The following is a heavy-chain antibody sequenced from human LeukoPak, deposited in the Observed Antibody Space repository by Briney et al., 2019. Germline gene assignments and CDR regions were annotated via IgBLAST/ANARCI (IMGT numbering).Heavy chain of an antibody. CDR3: ARNPPMAYYFDY. Sequence: SETPSLTCTVSGGSISSYYWSWIRQPPGKGLEWIGYIYYSGSTNYNPSLKSRVTISVDTSKNQFSLKLSSVTAADTAVYYCARNPPMAYYFDYWGQGTLVTVSS. V-gene: IGHV4-59*01. CDR1: GGSISSYY. CDR2: IYYSGST. D-gene: IGHD5-24*01. J-gene: IGHJ4*02.